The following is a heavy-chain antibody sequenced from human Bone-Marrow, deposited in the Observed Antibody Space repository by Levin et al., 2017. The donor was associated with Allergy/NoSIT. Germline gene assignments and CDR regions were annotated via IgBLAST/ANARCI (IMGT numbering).Heavy chain of an antibody. D-gene: IGHD5-12*01. CDR1: GGSISSSSYY. J-gene: IGHJ4*02. Sequence: PSETLSLTCTVSGGSISSSSYYWGWIRQPPGKGLEWIGSIYYSGSTYYNPSLKSRVTISVDTSKNQFSLKLSSVTAADTAVYYCARGSDIVATIYFDYWGQGTLVTVSS. CDR3: ARGSDIVATIYFDY. V-gene: IGHV4-39*07. CDR2: IYYSGST.